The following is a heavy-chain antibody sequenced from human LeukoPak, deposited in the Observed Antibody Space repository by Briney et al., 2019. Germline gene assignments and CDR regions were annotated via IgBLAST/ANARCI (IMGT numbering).Heavy chain of an antibody. CDR3: ARRYCSGGSCYSGIDC. D-gene: IGHD2-15*01. V-gene: IGHV3-23*01. Sequence: GGSLRLSCAASEFTFSSFAMSWVRQAPGKGLEWVSAISDSGGYTYYADSVKGRFTISRDNSKNTLYLQMNSLRAEDTAVYYCARRYCSGGSCYSGIDCWGQGTLVTVSS. CDR1: EFTFSSFA. J-gene: IGHJ4*02. CDR2: ISDSGGYT.